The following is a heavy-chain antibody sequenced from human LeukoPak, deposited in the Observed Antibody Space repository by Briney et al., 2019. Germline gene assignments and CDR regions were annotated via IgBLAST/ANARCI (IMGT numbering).Heavy chain of an antibody. V-gene: IGHV1-2*02. Sequence: GASVKVSCEASGYTFTGYYMHWVRQAPGQGLQWMGWINPNGGDTNYAQKFQGRVTMTRDTSISTAYMELSRLRSDDTAVYYCARARSYYYYMDVWGKGTTVTVSS. CDR1: GYTFTGYY. CDR3: ARARSYYYYMDV. CDR2: INPNGGDT. J-gene: IGHJ6*03.